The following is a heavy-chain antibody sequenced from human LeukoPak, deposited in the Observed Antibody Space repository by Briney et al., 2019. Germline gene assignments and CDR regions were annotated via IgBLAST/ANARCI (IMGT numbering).Heavy chain of an antibody. CDR1: GFTFSNAW. CDR3: TTDPSLPRSQQFYYYYYYMDV. CDR2: IKSKTDGGTT. Sequence: GGSPRLSCAASGFTFSNAWMSWVRQAPGKGLEWVGRIKSKTDGGTTDYAAPVKGRFTISRDDSKNTLYLQMNSLKTEDTAVYYCTTDPSLPRSQQFYYYYYYMDVWGKGTTVTVSS. D-gene: IGHD1-14*01. J-gene: IGHJ6*03. V-gene: IGHV3-15*01.